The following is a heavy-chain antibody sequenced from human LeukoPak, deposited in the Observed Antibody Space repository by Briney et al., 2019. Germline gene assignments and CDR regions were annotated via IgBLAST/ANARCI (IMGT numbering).Heavy chain of an antibody. V-gene: IGHV4-30-4*08. CDR1: GGSISSGDYY. CDR3: ARDSVRDPWRAQLLWFGGPFDY. J-gene: IGHJ4*02. CDR2: IYYSGST. Sequence: SQTLSLTCTVSGGSISSGDYYWSWIRQPPGMGLEWIGYIYYSGSTYYNPSLKSRVTISVDTSKNQFSLKLSSVTAADTAVYYCARDSVRDPWRAQLLWFGGPFDYWGQGTLVTVSS. D-gene: IGHD3-10*01.